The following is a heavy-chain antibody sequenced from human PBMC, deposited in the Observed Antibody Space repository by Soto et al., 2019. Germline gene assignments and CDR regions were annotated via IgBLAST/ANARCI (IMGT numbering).Heavy chain of an antibody. CDR1: GGSISSGGYS. CDR3: ARVAEFSYVASAFDI. V-gene: IGHV4-30-2*01. D-gene: IGHD3-16*01. Sequence: SETLSLTCAVSGGSISSGGYSWSWIRQPPGKGLEWIGYIYHSGSTYYNPSLKSRVTISVDRSKNQFSLKLSSVTAADTAVYYCARVAEFSYVASAFDIWGQGTMVTVSS. CDR2: IYHSGST. J-gene: IGHJ3*02.